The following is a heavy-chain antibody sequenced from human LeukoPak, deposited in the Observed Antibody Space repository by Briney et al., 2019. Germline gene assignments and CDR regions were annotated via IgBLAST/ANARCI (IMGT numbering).Heavy chain of an antibody. V-gene: IGHV1-18*01. CDR2: ISSFNGKT. CDR3: AREGTPIWYYYMDV. Sequence: ASVNVSCKTSGYTFTSYGINWVRQAPGQGLEGMGWISSFNGKTNYAQKLQGRVTLTADTSTSTAYMELRSLRSEDTAVYYCAREGTPIWYYYMDVWGKGTTVTVSS. D-gene: IGHD3-10*01. CDR1: GYTFTSYG. J-gene: IGHJ6*03.